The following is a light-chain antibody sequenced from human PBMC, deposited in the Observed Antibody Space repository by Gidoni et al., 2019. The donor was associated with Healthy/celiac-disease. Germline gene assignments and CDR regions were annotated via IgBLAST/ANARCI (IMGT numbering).Light chain of an antibody. CDR3: QQYYSTPPRT. J-gene: IGKJ2*02. CDR1: QSVLYSSNNKNY. V-gene: IGKV4-1*01. CDR2: WAS. Sequence: DIVMTQSPVSLAVSLGERATINCKSSQSVLYSSNNKNYLAWILQKPGQPHKLLIYWASTRESGVPDRFSGSGAETDITLTIGSLQAEDVAVYFCQQYYSTPPRTFGQGTKLEIK.